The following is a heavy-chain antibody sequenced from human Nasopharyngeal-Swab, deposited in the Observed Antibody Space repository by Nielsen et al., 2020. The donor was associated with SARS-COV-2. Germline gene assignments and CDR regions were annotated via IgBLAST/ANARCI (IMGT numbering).Heavy chain of an antibody. CDR2: INGDGTRI. CDR3: ARDKCMEGPTCDAFDI. D-gene: IGHD2-8*01. V-gene: IGHV3-74*01. CDR1: RFTFSRYW. Sequence: GESLKISCTASRFTFSRYWIHWVRQVRGKGLGWVSRINGDGTRINYADSVKGRFTISRDNAKNTVFLQMNSLRAEDTAVYYCARDKCMEGPTCDAFDIWGQGTMVTVSS. J-gene: IGHJ3*02.